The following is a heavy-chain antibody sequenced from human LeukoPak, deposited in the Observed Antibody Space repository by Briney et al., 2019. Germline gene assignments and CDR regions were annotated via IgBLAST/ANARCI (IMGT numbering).Heavy chain of an antibody. CDR1: GFTFDDYG. V-gene: IGHV3-20*04. J-gene: IGHJ4*02. Sequence: PGGSLRLSCAASGFTFDDYGMSWVRQAPGKGLEWVSGINWNGGSTGYADSVKGRFTISRDNAKNSLYLQIDSLRAEDTAVYYCAPALSLYDYIYFDYWGQGALVTVSS. CDR3: APALSLYDYIYFDY. CDR2: INWNGGST. D-gene: IGHD5-12*01.